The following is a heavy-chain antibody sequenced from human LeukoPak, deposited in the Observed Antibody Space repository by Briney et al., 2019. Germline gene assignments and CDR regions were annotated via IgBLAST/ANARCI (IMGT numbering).Heavy chain of an antibody. J-gene: IGHJ4*02. Sequence: GGSLRLSCAASGFTFSNFWMTWVRQAPGIGLEWVAHIKEDGSDKKYVDSVKGRFTISRDNPKNSLYLQMNSLRAEDTAVYYCARDIGYHTFDYWGQGGLVTVSS. V-gene: IGHV3-7*05. D-gene: IGHD5-12*01. CDR3: ARDIGYHTFDY. CDR2: IKEDGSDK. CDR1: GFTFSNFW.